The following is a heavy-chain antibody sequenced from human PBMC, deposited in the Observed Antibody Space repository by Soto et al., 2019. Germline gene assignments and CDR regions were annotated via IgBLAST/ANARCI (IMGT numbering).Heavy chain of an antibody. V-gene: IGHV1-69*06. CDR1: GGTFNSYA. D-gene: IGHD1-20*01. Sequence: VASVKVSCKAPGGTFNSYAINWVRQAPGQGLEWMGGIIPNFGTANYAQKFQGRVTITADKSTSTAYMEVSSLRSEDTAVYYCAREKYNASPPANYYYFGMDVWGRGTTVTVSS. CDR2: IIPNFGTA. CDR3: AREKYNASPPANYYYFGMDV. J-gene: IGHJ6*02.